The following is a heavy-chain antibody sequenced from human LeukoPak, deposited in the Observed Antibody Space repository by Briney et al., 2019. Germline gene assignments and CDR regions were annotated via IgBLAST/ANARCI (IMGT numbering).Heavy chain of an antibody. CDR3: AGGGEVRGVITRYYYYYYMDV. CDR2: ISPNSGGT. J-gene: IGHJ6*03. V-gene: IGHV1-2*02. CDR1: GYTFAGYY. Sequence: ASVKVSCKASGYTFAGYYMHWVRQAPGQGLEWMGWISPNSGGTNYAQKFQGRVTMTRDTSKNQFSLKLSSVTAADTAVYYCAGGGEVRGVITRYYYYYYMDVWGKGTTVTISS. D-gene: IGHD3-10*01.